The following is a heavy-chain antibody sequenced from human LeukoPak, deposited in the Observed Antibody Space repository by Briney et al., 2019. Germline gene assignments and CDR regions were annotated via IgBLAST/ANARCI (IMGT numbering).Heavy chain of an antibody. V-gene: IGHV4-34*01. CDR3: ARGALIAARLSWFDP. D-gene: IGHD6-6*01. Sequence: SETLSLTCAVYGGSFNGYYWSWIRQPPGKGLEWIGEINHSGSTNYNPSLKSRVTISVDTSKNQFSLKLSSVTAADTAVYYCARGALIAARLSWFDPWGQGTLVTVSS. CDR2: INHSGST. J-gene: IGHJ5*02. CDR1: GGSFNGYY.